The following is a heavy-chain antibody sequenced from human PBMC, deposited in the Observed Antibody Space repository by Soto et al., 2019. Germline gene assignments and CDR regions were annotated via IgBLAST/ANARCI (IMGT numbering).Heavy chain of an antibody. CDR1: GSTIDDYA. J-gene: IGHJ4*02. CDR2: IFWVGGGT. V-gene: IGHV3-9*01. D-gene: IGHD3-16*01. CDR3: TRGGSLYDRTKGDY. Sequence: EVQVVESGGGLVQPGGSLTLSCVVSGSTIDDYAMHWVRQVPGKGLEWVSGIFWVGGGTGYADSVKGRFTISRDRAKNSLSLQMNSLRVEDTAVYSCTRGGSLYDRTKGDYWGPGTQVTVSS.